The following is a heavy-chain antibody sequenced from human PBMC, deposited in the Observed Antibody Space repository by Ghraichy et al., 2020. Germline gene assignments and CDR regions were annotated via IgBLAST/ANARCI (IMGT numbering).Heavy chain of an antibody. CDR1: GFTFSRLH. CDR2: IDGSGGET. D-gene: IGHD5/OR15-5a*01. CDR3: AKDLSVTEAADWFDP. J-gene: IGHJ5*02. Sequence: GESLNISCAASGFTFSRLHMSWVRQAPGNGLEWVSSIDGSGGETHYADFVKGRFTISRDNSRNTLYLQMNSLRVEDTAVYYCAKDLSVTEAADWFDPSDQGNLVTVSS. V-gene: IGHV3-23*01.